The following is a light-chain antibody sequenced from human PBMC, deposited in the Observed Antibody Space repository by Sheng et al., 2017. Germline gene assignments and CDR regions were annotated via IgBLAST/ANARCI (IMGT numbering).Light chain of an antibody. CDR2: QDN. CDR1: NLGEKF. J-gene: IGLJ2*01. V-gene: IGLV3-1*01. CDR3: QAWDYSTAEV. Sequence: SYELTQPPSVSVSPGQTASITCSGDNLGEKFVCWHQQRPGQSPVQVIYQDNKRPSGIPERFSGSNSGNTATLTISGTQAMDEADYYCQAWDYSTAEVFGGGTKLTVL.